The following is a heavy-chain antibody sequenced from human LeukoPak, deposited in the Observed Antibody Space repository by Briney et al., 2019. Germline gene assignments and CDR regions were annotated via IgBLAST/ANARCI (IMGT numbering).Heavy chain of an antibody. V-gene: IGHV1-69*13. Sequence: ASVKVSCKASGYTFTSYGVSWVRQAPGQGLEWMGGIIPIFGTANYAQKFQGRVTITADESTSTAYMELSSLRSEDTAVYYCARKKDSLTYYFDYWGQGTLVTVSS. CDR2: IIPIFGTA. CDR3: ARKKDSLTYYFDY. D-gene: IGHD2-15*01. CDR1: GYTFTSYG. J-gene: IGHJ4*02.